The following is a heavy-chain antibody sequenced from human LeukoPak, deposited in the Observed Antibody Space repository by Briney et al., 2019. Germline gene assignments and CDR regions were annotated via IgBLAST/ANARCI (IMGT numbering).Heavy chain of an antibody. Sequence: PGGSLRLSCAASGFTFGSYAMSWVRQTPGKSLEWVSIITNGGVTTYYADSVRGRFTISRDNSKNTLYLQMSSLRAEDAAVYYCAKGRSSGWEYYFDYWGQGTLVTVSS. D-gene: IGHD6-19*01. CDR1: GFTFGSYA. CDR3: AKGRSSGWEYYFDY. V-gene: IGHV3-23*01. J-gene: IGHJ4*02. CDR2: ITNGGVTT.